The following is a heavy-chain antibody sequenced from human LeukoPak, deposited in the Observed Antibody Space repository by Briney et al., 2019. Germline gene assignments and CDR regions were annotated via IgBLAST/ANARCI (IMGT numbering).Heavy chain of an antibody. CDR1: GSTFSDYY. J-gene: IGHJ4*02. V-gene: IGHV3-33*08. D-gene: IGHD6-13*01. CDR2: IRDDGNNI. CDR3: ARAGPSSSWHQFDY. Sequence: GRSLSPSCPPSGSTFSDYYMSCTRQPPGKGRGWVAFIRDDGNNIHYADSVRDRFTISRDNSKNTLYLQMNSLRAEDTAVYYCARAGPSSSWHQFDYWGQGTLVTVSS.